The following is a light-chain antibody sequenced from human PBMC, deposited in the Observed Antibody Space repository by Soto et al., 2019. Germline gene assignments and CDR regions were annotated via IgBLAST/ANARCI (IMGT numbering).Light chain of an antibody. Sequence: EIVLTQSPATLSLSPGERATLSCRASESIESRYLAWYQQRPGQAPRLLIYGTSSRATGIPDRFSGSGSGIDFSLTISRLEPEDFAVYYCQQFGSSPGFTFGPGTKVDIK. J-gene: IGKJ3*01. CDR2: GTS. V-gene: IGKV3-20*01. CDR1: ESIESRY. CDR3: QQFGSSPGFT.